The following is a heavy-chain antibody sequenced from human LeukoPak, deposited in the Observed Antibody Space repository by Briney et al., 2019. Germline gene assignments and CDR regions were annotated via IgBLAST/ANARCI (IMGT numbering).Heavy chain of an antibody. CDR3: AREEDIAVAGYFDY. CDR1: GGSISSYY. D-gene: IGHD6-19*01. J-gene: IGHJ4*02. Sequence: SETLSLTCTVSGGSISSYYWSWIRQPAGKGLEWIGRIYSSGSTNYNPSLKSRVTMSVDTSKNQFSLKLSSVTAADTAVYYRAREEDIAVAGYFDYWGQGTLVTVSS. CDR2: IYSSGST. V-gene: IGHV4-4*07.